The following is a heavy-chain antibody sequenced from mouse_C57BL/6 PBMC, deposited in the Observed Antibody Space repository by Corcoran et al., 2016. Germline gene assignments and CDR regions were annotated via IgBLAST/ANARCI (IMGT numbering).Heavy chain of an antibody. J-gene: IGHJ1*03. D-gene: IGHD3-3*01. Sequence: QIQLVQSGPELKKPGETVKISCKASGYTFTTYGMSWVKQAPGKGLKWMGWINTYSGVPTYADDFKGRFAFSLETSASTAYLQINNLKNEDTATYFCAREGTGRWYFDVWGTGTTVTVSS. CDR3: AREGTGRWYFDV. V-gene: IGHV9-3*01. CDR1: GYTFTTYG. CDR2: INTYSGVP.